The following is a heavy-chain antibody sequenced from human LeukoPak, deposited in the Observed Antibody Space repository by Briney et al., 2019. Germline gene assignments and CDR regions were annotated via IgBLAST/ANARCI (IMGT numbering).Heavy chain of an antibody. V-gene: IGHV4-61*01. CDR3: ASLGIAELGTKGDY. J-gene: IGHJ4*02. D-gene: IGHD6-13*01. CDR2: IYYSGTT. CDR1: GGSVSSGSYH. Sequence: KSSETLSLTCTVSGGSVSSGSYHWSWIRQPPGKGLEWIGYIYYSGTTNYNPSLKSRVTISVDKSKNQFSLKLNSVTAADTAVYYCASLGIAELGTKGDYWGQGTLVTVSS.